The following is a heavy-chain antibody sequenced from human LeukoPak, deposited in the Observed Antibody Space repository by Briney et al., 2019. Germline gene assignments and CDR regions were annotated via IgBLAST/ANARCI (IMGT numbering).Heavy chain of an antibody. CDR2: ISGSGGST. J-gene: IGHJ4*02. Sequence: PGGSLRLSCAASGFTFSSYAMSWVRQAPGKGLEWVSAISGSGGSTYYADSVKGRFTISRDNSKNTLYLQLSSLRAEDTAVYYCAKSTGYSTTGRDFGSWGRGTLVTVSS. D-gene: IGHD6-13*01. CDR3: AKSTGYSTTGRDFGS. CDR1: GFTFSSYA. V-gene: IGHV3-23*01.